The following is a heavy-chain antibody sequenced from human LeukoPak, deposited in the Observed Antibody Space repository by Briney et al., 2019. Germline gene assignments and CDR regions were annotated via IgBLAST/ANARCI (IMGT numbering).Heavy chain of an antibody. J-gene: IGHJ4*02. Sequence: PGGSLRLSCAASGFTFSSYAMSWVRQAPGKGLEWVSAISDSGGSTYYADSVKGRFTISRDNSKNTLYLQMNSLRAEDTAVYYCAKVKEMATIFDYWGQGTLVTVSS. D-gene: IGHD5-12*01. CDR1: GFTFSSYA. CDR3: AKVKEMATIFDY. V-gene: IGHV3-23*01. CDR2: ISDSGGST.